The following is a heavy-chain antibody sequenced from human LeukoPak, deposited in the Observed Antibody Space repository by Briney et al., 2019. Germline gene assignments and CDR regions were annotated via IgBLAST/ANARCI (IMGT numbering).Heavy chain of an antibody. Sequence: TGGSLRLSCAASGFTFSSYSMNWVRQAPGKGLEWVSSISSSSSYIYYADSVKGRFTISRDNAKNSLYLQMNSLRAEDTAVYYCARGGKLRLEYWGQGTLVTVSS. CDR1: GFTFSSYS. J-gene: IGHJ4*02. D-gene: IGHD3-16*01. CDR3: ARGGKLRLEY. CDR2: ISSSSSYI. V-gene: IGHV3-21*01.